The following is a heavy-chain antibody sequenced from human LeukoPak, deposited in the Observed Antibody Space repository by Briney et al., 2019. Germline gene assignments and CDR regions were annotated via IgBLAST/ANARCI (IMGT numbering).Heavy chain of an antibody. Sequence: SETLSLTCTVSGGSISSYYWSWIRQPPGKGLEWIGRIYTSGSTYYNPSLKSRVTISVDTSKNQFSLKLSSVTAADTAVYYCARLRDIGMVYATYYFDYWGQGTLVTVSS. CDR3: ARLRDIGMVYATYYFDY. V-gene: IGHV4-4*08. J-gene: IGHJ4*02. CDR1: GGSISSYY. D-gene: IGHD2-8*01. CDR2: IYTSGST.